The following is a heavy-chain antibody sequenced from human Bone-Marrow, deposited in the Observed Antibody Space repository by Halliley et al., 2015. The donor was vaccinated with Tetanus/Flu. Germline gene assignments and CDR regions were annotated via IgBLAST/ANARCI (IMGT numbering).Heavy chain of an antibody. CDR3: TSSPTLGY. D-gene: IGHD3-16*01. CDR2: IYSGGNT. V-gene: IGHV3-66*01. J-gene: IGHJ4*02. Sequence: KGLEWVSVIYSGGNTFYADSVKGRFTISRDNSKNTLYLQMNSLRAEDTAAYYCTSSPTLGYWGQGTLVTVSS.